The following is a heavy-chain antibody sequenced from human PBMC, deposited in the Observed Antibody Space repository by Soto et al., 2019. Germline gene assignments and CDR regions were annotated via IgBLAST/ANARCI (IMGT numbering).Heavy chain of an antibody. CDR3: ARERYQVISDGMDV. CDR2: INGATGGT. J-gene: IGHJ6*02. V-gene: IGHV1-2*02. CDR1: GYTFTGYY. Sequence: QVQLVQSGADVKTPGASVRVSCKASGYTFTGYYVHWVREAPGQGLEWMGWINGATGGTSYAQKCQARVTLSRDTSINTASLELSRLRFDDAAVYFCARERYQVISDGMDVWGQGTTVTVSS. D-gene: IGHD2-2*01.